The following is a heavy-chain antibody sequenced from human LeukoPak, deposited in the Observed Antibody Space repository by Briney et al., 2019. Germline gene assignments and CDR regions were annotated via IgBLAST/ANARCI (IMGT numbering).Heavy chain of an antibody. J-gene: IGHJ4*02. CDR2: IYHSGST. CDR3: ARVPILYSGILLGFDY. D-gene: IGHD1-26*01. Sequence: SETLSPTCAVSGGSISSSNWWSWVRQPPGKGLEWIGEIYHSGSTNYNPSLKSRVTISVDKSKNQFSLNLSSVTAADTAVYYCARVPILYSGILLGFDYWGQGTLVTVSS. CDR1: GGSISSSNW. V-gene: IGHV4-4*02.